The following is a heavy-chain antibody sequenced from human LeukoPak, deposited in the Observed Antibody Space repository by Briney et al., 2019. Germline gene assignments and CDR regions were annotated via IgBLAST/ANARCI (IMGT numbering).Heavy chain of an antibody. CDR1: GGSISSSSYY. D-gene: IGHD1-26*01. Sequence: SQTLSLTCTVSGGSISSSSYYWSWIRQPAGKGLEWIGRIYTSGSTNYNPSLKSRVTISVDTSKNQFSLKLSSVTAADTAVYYCARATQWELQYNWFDPWGQGTLVTVSS. CDR3: ARATQWELQYNWFDP. CDR2: IYTSGST. V-gene: IGHV4-61*02. J-gene: IGHJ5*02.